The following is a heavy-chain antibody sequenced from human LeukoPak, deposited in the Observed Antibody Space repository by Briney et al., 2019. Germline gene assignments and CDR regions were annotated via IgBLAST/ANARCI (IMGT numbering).Heavy chain of an antibody. Sequence: GGSLRLSCAASGFTFSSYAMHWVRQAPGKGLEWVAVISYDGSNKYYADSVKGRFTISRDNSKNTLYLQMNSPRAEDTAVYYCARDDFTQAGFDYWGQGTLVTVSS. CDR2: ISYDGSNK. CDR3: ARDDFTQAGFDY. V-gene: IGHV3-30-3*01. J-gene: IGHJ4*02. D-gene: IGHD3/OR15-3a*01. CDR1: GFTFSSYA.